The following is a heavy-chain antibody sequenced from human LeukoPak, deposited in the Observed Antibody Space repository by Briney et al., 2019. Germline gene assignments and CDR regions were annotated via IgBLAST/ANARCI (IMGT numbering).Heavy chain of an antibody. CDR3: ARVRITMIVGDDAFDI. V-gene: IGHV1-2*02. J-gene: IGHJ3*02. CDR2: INPNSGGT. D-gene: IGHD3-22*01. Sequence: ASVKVSCKASGYTFTGYYMHWVRQAPGQGLEWMGWINPNSGGTNYAQKFQGRVTMTRDTSISTAYMELSRLRSDDTAVYYCARVRITMIVGDDAFDIWGQGTMVTVSS. CDR1: GYTFTGYY.